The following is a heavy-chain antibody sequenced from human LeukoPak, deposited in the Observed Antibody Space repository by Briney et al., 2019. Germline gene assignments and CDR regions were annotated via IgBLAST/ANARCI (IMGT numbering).Heavy chain of an antibody. D-gene: IGHD3-16*01. J-gene: IGHJ5*02. V-gene: IGHV4-59*01. CDR3: ARFTPQGYGWGGYNRFDP. CDR2: IYYSGST. Sequence: SETLSLTCTVSGGSISSYYWNWIRQPPGKGQEWIGYIYYSGSTNYNPSLKSRVTISVDTSKNQFSLNLTPVTAADTAVYYCARFTPQGYGWGGYNRFDPWGQGTLVTVSS. CDR1: GGSISSYY.